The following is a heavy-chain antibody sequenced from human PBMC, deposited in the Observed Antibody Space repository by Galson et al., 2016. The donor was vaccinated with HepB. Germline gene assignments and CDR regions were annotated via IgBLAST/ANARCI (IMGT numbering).Heavy chain of an antibody. J-gene: IGHJ4*02. V-gene: IGHV1-69*06. Sequence: SVKVSCKASGGTFSSYPFSWVRQAAGQGLEWMGGIIPIFGKATYAQKFQGRVTITADKSTSTAYMELSSVRSEDTAVYYCASRGSYAAYYFDYWGQGTLVTVSS. D-gene: IGHD1-26*01. CDR1: GGTFSSYP. CDR2: IIPIFGKA. CDR3: ASRGSYAAYYFDY.